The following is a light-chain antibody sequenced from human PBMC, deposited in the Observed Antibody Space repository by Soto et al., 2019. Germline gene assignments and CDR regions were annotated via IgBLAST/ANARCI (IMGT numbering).Light chain of an antibody. CDR3: QQSSTTPYT. CDR1: QSIRTY. J-gene: IGKJ2*01. CDR2: AAS. V-gene: IGKV1-39*01. Sequence: DIQMTQSPASLSASVGDRITITYRASQSIRTYLNWYQQRPGKAPNVLIYAASSLLSGVPSRFSGSGSGTDFTLTISNLQPEDFATYYCQQSSTTPYTFGQGTKVQIK.